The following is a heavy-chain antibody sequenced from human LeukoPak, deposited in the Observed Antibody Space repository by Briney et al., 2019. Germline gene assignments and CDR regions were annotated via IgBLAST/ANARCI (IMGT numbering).Heavy chain of an antibody. J-gene: IGHJ4*02. CDR1: GGTFSSYA. Sequence: SVKVSCKASGGTFSSYAISWVRQAPGQGLEWMGGIIPIFGTANYAQKFQGRVTITADESTSTAYMELSSLRAEDTAVYYCASYIWNAGFGDWGQGTLVTVSS. CDR3: ASYIWNAGFGD. CDR2: IIPIFGTA. D-gene: IGHD1-1*01. V-gene: IGHV1-69*13.